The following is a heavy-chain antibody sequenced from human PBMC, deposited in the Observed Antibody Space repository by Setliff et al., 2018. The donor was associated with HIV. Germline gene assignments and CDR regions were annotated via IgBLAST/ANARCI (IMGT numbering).Heavy chain of an antibody. V-gene: IGHV3-7*03. D-gene: IGHD2-8*01. Sequence: AGGSLRLSCAASGFTFSNFWMHWVRQAPGKGLEWVASISPDGSRNFCVGSVKGRFTASRDNAKSSLYLQMKSLRSEDTAIYYCARVLLRTNAVYGVVSNQFDPWGQGTPVTVSS. CDR1: GFTFSNFW. CDR2: ISPDGSRN. J-gene: IGHJ5*02. CDR3: ARVLLRTNAVYGVVSNQFDP.